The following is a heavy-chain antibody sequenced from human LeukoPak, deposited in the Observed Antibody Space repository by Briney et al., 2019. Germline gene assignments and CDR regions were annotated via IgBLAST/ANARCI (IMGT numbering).Heavy chain of an antibody. CDR3: AKMKGHPLPKYYMDV. J-gene: IGHJ6*01. CDR2: ISGSGDNT. CDR1: GFTFSGVA. Sequence: GGSLRLSCAASGFTFSGVAMSWVRRTPGEGLEWVSGISGSGDNTLYADSVKGRFTIARDNSKNTLYLEMNSLRAEDTAIYYCAKMKGHPLPKYYMDVWGQGTTVTVSS. V-gene: IGHV3-23*01. D-gene: IGHD1-26*01.